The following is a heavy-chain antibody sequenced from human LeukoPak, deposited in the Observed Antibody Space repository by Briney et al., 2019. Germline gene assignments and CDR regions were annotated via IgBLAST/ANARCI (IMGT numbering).Heavy chain of an antibody. CDR1: GYTVTELS. D-gene: IGHD2-2*02. Sequence: ASVKVSCKVSGYTVTELSMHWVRQAPGKGLEWMGGFDPEDGETIYARKFQGRVTMTEDTSTDTAYMELSSLRSEDTAVYYCATDLAYCSTTSCHIPDYWGQGTLVTVSS. J-gene: IGHJ4*02. V-gene: IGHV1-24*01. CDR3: ATDLAYCSTTSCHIPDY. CDR2: FDPEDGET.